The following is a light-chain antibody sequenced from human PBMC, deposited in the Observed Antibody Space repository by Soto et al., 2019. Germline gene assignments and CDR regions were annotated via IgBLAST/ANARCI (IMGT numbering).Light chain of an antibody. V-gene: IGKV1-39*01. CDR3: QQSYSIPLT. J-gene: IGKJ4*01. Sequence: DIQMTQSPSSLSASVGDRVTITCRASQSITSYLNWYQQKPGKAPKLLIYAASTLQSGVPSRFSGSGSGTDFTLTISSLQPEDFATYYCQQSYSIPLTFGGGTKVETK. CDR1: QSITSY. CDR2: AAS.